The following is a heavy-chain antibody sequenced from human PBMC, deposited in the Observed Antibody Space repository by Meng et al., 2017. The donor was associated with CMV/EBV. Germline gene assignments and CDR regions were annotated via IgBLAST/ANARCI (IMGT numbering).Heavy chain of an antibody. Sequence: GESLKISCTASGFTFSSYSMNWVRQAPGKGLEWVSYISSSGSTIYYADSVKGRFTISRDNAKNSLYLQMNSLRAEDTAVYYCARGGKQLVLVPVYYYYGMDVWGQGTTVTVSS. CDR2: ISSSGSTI. J-gene: IGHJ6*02. V-gene: IGHV3-48*04. CDR3: ARGGKQLVLVPVYYYYGMDV. D-gene: IGHD6-13*01. CDR1: GFTFSSYS.